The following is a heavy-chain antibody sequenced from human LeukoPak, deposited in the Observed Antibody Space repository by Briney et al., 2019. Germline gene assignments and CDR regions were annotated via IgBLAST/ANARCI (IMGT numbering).Heavy chain of an antibody. D-gene: IGHD6-19*01. Sequence: GGSLRLSCAASGFTFSSYEMNWVRQAPGKGLEWVSYISSSGSTIYYADSVKGRFTISRDNAKNSLYLQMNSLRAEDTAVYYCAREGYSSGWYYFDYWGQGTPVTVSS. J-gene: IGHJ4*02. CDR3: AREGYSSGWYYFDY. CDR1: GFTFSSYE. CDR2: ISSSGSTI. V-gene: IGHV3-48*03.